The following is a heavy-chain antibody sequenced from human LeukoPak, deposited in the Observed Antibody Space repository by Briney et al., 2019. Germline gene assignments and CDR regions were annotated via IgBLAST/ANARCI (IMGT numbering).Heavy chain of an antibody. CDR3: ARDGGFAVGATFTPRYYYYGMGV. J-gene: IGHJ6*02. CDR2: IYTSGST. CDR1: GGSISSYY. V-gene: IGHV4-4*07. D-gene: IGHD1-26*01. Sequence: SETLSLTGTVAGGSISSYYWSWIRQPAGKGLEWIGRIYTSGSTNYNPSLKSRVIMSVDTSKNQFSLKMSSVTAADTAVYYCARDGGFAVGATFTPRYYYYGMGVWGQGTTVTVSS.